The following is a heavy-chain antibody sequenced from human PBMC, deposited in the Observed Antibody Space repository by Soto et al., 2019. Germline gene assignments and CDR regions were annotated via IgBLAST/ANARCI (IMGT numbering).Heavy chain of an antibody. V-gene: IGHV1-69*12. CDR3: ARDLLGFGYTYADV. CDR1: GGTVINYG. Sequence: QVQLVQSGSEVKKPGSSVKVSCKASGGTVINYGLISGVRQAPGQGLEWMGGIIPIDATLNYAQKFQGRITITADESTTTAYMDLGSLRSEDTAVYYCARDLLGFGYTYADVWGQGTTVTVSS. D-gene: IGHD3-10*01. J-gene: IGHJ6*01. CDR2: IIPIDATL.